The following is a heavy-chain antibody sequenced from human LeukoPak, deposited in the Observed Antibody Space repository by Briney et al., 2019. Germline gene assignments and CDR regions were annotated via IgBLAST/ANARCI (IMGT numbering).Heavy chain of an antibody. D-gene: IGHD6-13*01. J-gene: IGHJ4*02. CDR3: ARGGIAAAGDFDY. CDR1: XGSXSSXY. CDR2: IYYSGST. V-gene: IGHV4-59*08. Sequence: TXSLXCTVSXGSXSSXYWSWIRQPPGXGLEWIGYIYYSGSTNYNPSLKSRVTISVDTSKNQFSLKLSSVTAADTAVYYCARGGIAAAGDFDYWGQGTLVTVSS.